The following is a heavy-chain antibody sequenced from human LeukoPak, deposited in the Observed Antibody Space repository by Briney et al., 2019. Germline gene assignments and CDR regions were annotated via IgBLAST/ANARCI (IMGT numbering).Heavy chain of an antibody. V-gene: IGHV5-51*01. Sequence: GESLKISCKGSGYSFTSYWIGGVRPMPGKGLEWMGIIYPGDSDTRYSPSFQGQVTISADKSISTAYLQWSSLKASDTAMYYCARGDCSGGSCYSIADYWGQGTLVTVSS. CDR3: ARGDCSGGSCYSIADY. CDR2: IYPGDSDT. CDR1: GYSFTSYW. J-gene: IGHJ4*02. D-gene: IGHD2-15*01.